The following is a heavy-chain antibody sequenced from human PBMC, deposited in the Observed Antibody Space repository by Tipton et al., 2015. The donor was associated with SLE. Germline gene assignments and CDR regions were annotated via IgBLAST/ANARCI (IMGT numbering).Heavy chain of an antibody. D-gene: IGHD2/OR15-2a*01. CDR1: GYRFTSYW. V-gene: IGHV5-51*03. J-gene: IGHJ6*02. CDR2: IYPGDSDT. Sequence: QLVQSGAEVKKPGESLKISCKGYGYRFTSYWIGWVRQMPGKGLEWMGIIYPGDSDTRYSPSFQGQVTISADKSISTAYLQWSSLKASDTAMYYCAGAGNPEGYYYYGMDVWGQGTTVTVSS. CDR3: AGAGNPEGYYYYGMDV.